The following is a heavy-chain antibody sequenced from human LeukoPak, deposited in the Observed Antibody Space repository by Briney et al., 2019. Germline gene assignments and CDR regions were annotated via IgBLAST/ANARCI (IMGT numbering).Heavy chain of an antibody. Sequence: SETLSLTCTVSGGSISSYYWSWIRQPPGKGLEWIGYIYYSGSTNYNPSLKSRVTISVDTSKNQFSLKLSSVTAADTAVYYCARMGGLRLLNAFDIWGQGTMVTVSS. V-gene: IGHV4-59*01. D-gene: IGHD5-12*01. CDR3: ARMGGLRLLNAFDI. J-gene: IGHJ3*02. CDR1: GGSISSYY. CDR2: IYYSGST.